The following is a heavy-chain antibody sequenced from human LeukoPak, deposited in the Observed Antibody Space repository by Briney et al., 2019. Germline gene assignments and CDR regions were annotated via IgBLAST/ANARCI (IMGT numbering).Heavy chain of an antibody. CDR3: AREQRRYCSSTSCFPYYYYYYYMDV. D-gene: IGHD2-2*01. V-gene: IGHV3-30-3*01. CDR1: GFTFSSYA. J-gene: IGHJ6*03. CDR2: ISYDGSNK. Sequence: PGGSLRLSCAASGFTFSSYAMSWVRQAPGKGLEWVAVISYDGSNKYYADSVKGRFTISRDNSKNTLYLQMNSLRAEDTAVYYCAREQRRYCSSTSCFPYYYYYYYMDVWGKGTTVTVSS.